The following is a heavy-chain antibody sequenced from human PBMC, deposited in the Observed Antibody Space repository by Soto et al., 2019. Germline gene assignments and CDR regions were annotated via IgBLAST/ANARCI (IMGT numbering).Heavy chain of an antibody. CDR3: VKARDRNSCPSRAV. Sequence: ASVKVSCKTSGYTFTRNGISWVRQAPGQGLEWMGWISPKSGSIKYAEKFQGRVIMTTDTSTSTAYMELRSLRSDDTAVYYCVKARDRNSCPSRAVGAQGTRVTVPS. V-gene: IGHV1-18*01. D-gene: IGHD3-22*01. CDR1: GYTFTRNG. J-gene: IGHJ6*02. CDR2: ISPKSGSI.